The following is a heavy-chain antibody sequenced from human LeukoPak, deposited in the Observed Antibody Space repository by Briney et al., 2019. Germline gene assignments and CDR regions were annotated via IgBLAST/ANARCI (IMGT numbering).Heavy chain of an antibody. J-gene: IGHJ3*02. D-gene: IGHD3-10*01. CDR2: VYYSGST. Sequence: SETLSLTCTVSGGSISNSPYYWGWIRQPPGKGLEWIGSVYYSGSTCYNPSLKSRVTISVDTSKNQFSLKLSSVTAADTAVYYCARHARGLDYYPDAFDIWGQGTMVTVSS. CDR1: GGSISNSPYY. V-gene: IGHV4-39*01. CDR3: ARHARGLDYYPDAFDI.